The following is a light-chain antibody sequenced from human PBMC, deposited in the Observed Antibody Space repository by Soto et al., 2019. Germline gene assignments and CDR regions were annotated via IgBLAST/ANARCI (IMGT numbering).Light chain of an antibody. CDR3: AAWDDSLNGADL. CDR1: NSNIGSHT. J-gene: IGLJ1*01. Sequence: QSVLAQPPSASGTPGQSVTMSCSGCNSNIGSHTVNWYQHLPGTAPTLLIFSNNQRPSGVPARFSGSKSGTSASLAISGLQSVDEGDYYLAAWDDSLNGADLFGTGTKLTVL. CDR2: SNN. V-gene: IGLV1-44*01.